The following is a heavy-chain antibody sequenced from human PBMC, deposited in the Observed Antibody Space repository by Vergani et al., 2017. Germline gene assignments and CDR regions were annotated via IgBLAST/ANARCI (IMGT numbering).Heavy chain of an antibody. D-gene: IGHD1-26*01. J-gene: IGHJ4*02. V-gene: IGHV3-73*02. Sequence: EELLVQSGGGLVQPGGSRKLSCVASGFTFGGSAIHGVRQSSGKGLEWLGRIRSKANDYATEYSVSVRGRFTISRDDSTYTAYLQMQNLRLDDTAVYYCTSGGLYVGPTQRYSDYWGQGSLVTVSS. CDR3: TSGGLYVGPTQRYSDY. CDR1: GFTFGGSA. CDR2: IRSKANDYAT.